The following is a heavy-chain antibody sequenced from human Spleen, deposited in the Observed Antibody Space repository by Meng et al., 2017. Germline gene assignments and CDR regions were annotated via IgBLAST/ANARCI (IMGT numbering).Heavy chain of an antibody. V-gene: IGHV6-1*01. CDR3: AREVLVSSGHDY. CDR1: GESVSSNSAA. Sequence: QVQLRQSVPGLGKPSQSPSLDCAISGESVSSNSAAWTWIMQSPSRGLEWLGRTYYRSKWYNDYAVSVKSRITINPDTSKNQFSLQLNSVTPEDTAVYYCAREVLVSSGHDYWGQGTLVTVSS. D-gene: IGHD6-19*01. J-gene: IGHJ4*02. CDR2: TYYRSKWYN.